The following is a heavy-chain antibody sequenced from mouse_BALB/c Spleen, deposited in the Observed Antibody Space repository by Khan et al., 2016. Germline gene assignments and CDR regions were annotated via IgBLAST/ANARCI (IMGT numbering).Heavy chain of an antibody. CDR1: GFNIKDTY. D-gene: IGHD2-2*01. Sequence: VQLKESGAELVKPGASVKLSCTASGFNIKDTYMHWVKQRPEEGLEWIGRIDPANGNIKYDPKFQGKATIIADTFSNTAYLQLSSLTSEDTAVYYCTRSCGYDLYYFDYWGQGTTLTVSS. V-gene: IGHV14-3*02. CDR2: IDPANGNI. CDR3: TRSCGYDLYYFDY. J-gene: IGHJ2*01.